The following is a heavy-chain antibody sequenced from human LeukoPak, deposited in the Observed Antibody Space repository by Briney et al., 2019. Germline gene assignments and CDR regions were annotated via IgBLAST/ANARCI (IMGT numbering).Heavy chain of an antibody. CDR2: ISSSSSYI. J-gene: IGHJ5*02. D-gene: IGHD4-17*01. CDR3: ARGSRDGDYGWFDP. V-gene: IGHV3-21*01. CDR1: GFTFSSYS. Sequence: GGSLRLSCAASGFTFSSYSMNWVRQAPGKGLEWVSSISSSSSYIYYADSVKGRFTISRDNAKNSLYLQMNSLRAEDTAVYYCARGSRDGDYGWFDPWGQGALVTVSS.